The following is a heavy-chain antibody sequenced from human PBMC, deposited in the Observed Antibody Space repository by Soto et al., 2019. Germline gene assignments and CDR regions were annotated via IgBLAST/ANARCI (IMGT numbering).Heavy chain of an antibody. Sequence: GGSLRLSCAASGFTFRSFTMNWVRQAPGKGLEWVSTISSNSAYIYYTDALRGRFTISRDNAKNSLHLQMNSLRAEGTAVYYCTRDASRDSSARGWFDPWGPGTLVTVSS. J-gene: IGHJ5*02. CDR1: GFTFRSFT. D-gene: IGHD6-13*01. V-gene: IGHV3-21*01. CDR3: TRDASRDSSARGWFDP. CDR2: ISSNSAYI.